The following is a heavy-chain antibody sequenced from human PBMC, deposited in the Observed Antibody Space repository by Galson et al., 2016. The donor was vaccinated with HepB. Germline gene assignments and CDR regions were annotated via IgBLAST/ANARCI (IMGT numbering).Heavy chain of an antibody. CDR1: GMSVSTRALR. Sequence: PALVKPTQTLTLTCTLSGMSVSTRALRVSWTRQPPGKALEWLARIDWNDDKLYRTSLQTRLTIFTDTSKNQVVLRMSNMDPVDTATYYCARHGRGDYVSFDDWGQGTLVTVSS. V-gene: IGHV2-70*04. D-gene: IGHD4-17*01. CDR2: IDWNDDK. CDR3: ARHGRGDYVSFDD. J-gene: IGHJ4*02.